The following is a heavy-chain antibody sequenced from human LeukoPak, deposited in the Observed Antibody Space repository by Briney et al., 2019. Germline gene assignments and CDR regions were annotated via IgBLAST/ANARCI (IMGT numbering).Heavy chain of an antibody. Sequence: ASVKVSCKASGYTFTGYYMHWVRQAPGQGLEWMGWINPNSGGTNYSQKFQDRVTMTRDTSVSTAYMELSGLRSDDTAVYYCARVGRGYGYWGQGTLVTVSS. CDR3: ARVGRGYGY. D-gene: IGHD5-12*01. CDR1: GYTFTGYY. J-gene: IGHJ4*02. V-gene: IGHV1-2*02. CDR2: INPNSGGT.